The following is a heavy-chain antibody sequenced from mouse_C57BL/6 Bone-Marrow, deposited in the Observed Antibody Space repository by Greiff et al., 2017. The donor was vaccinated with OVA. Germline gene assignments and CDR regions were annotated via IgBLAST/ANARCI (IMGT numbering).Heavy chain of an antibody. CDR3: ARYHCLWFDD. D-gene: IGHD1-1*02. Sequence: QVQLQQPGAELVKPGASVKLSCKASGYTFTSYWMHWVKQRPGQGLEWIGRIDPNGGGTNYTEKFKGKATLTVDKPSSTAYLQLSSLTSEDSAVYYCARYHCLWFDDWGQGTTLTVSS. CDR2: IDPNGGGT. CDR1: GYTFTSYW. V-gene: IGHV1-72*01. J-gene: IGHJ2*01.